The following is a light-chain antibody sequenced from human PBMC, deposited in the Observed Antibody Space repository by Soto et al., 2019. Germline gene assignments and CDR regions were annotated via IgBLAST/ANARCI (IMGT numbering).Light chain of an antibody. J-gene: IGLJ1*01. CDR3: SSYTSSSTYV. CDR2: DVS. V-gene: IGLV2-14*01. Sequence: QSVLNQPASVSGSPGQSIAISCTGASSDVGGYNYVSWYQQHPGKAPKLMVYDVSNRPSGVSNRFSGSKSGNTASLTISGLQAEDEADYYCSSYTSSSTYVFGTGTNVTV. CDR1: SSDVGGYNY.